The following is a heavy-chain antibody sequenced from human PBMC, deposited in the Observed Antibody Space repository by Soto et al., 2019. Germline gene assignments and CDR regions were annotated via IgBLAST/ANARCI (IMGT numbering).Heavy chain of an antibody. CDR2: ISGSGGST. CDR3: AKDLISAAMATFYYYYGMDV. V-gene: IGHV3-23*01. J-gene: IGHJ6*02. D-gene: IGHD5-18*01. CDR1: GFNFSSYA. Sequence: AGGSLRVSCAASGFNFSSYARSWVRQNPGKGLEWVSAISGSGGSTYYADSVKGRFTISRDNSKNTLYLQMNSLRAEDTAVYYCAKDLISAAMATFYYYYGMDVWGQGTTVTVSS.